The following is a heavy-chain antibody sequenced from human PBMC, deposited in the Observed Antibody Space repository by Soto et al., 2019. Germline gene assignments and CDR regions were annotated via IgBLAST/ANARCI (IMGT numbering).Heavy chain of an antibody. CDR3: ARHSIYSETGTNWFDP. D-gene: IGHD1-1*01. CDR2: VSYAGST. CDR1: GDSISTTSYY. J-gene: IGHJ5*02. Sequence: QLQLQESGPGLVKPSETLSLTCSVSGDSISTTSYYWGWVRQPPGKGLECIGSVSYAGSTYYNPSLNSRLTISVDRSKNQFSLRLNSVTAADTAVYFCARHSIYSETGTNWFDPWGQGTLVTVSS. V-gene: IGHV4-39*01.